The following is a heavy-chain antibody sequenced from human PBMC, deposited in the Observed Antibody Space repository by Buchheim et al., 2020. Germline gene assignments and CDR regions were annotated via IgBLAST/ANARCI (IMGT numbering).Heavy chain of an antibody. V-gene: IGHV3-30-3*01. CDR3: ARTVVPAAIRYYYYYYGMDV. D-gene: IGHD2-2*02. CDR2: ISYDGSNK. J-gene: IGHJ6*02. CDR1: GFTFSSYA. Sequence: QVQLVESGGGVVQPGRSLRLSCAASGFTFSSYAMHWVRQAPGKGLEWVAVISYDGSNKYYADSVKGRFPISRDNSKNTLYLQMNSLRAEDTAVYYCARTVVPAAIRYYYYYYGMDVWGQGTT.